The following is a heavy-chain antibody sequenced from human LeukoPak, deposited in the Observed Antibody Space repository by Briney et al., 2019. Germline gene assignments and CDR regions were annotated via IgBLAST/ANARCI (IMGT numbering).Heavy chain of an antibody. V-gene: IGHV3-30*02. CDR2: IRYDGSNK. CDR1: GFTFSIYG. Sequence: GGSLRLSCATSGFTFSIYGMHWVRQAPGKGLEWVTFIRYDGSNKYYADSVKGRVTVSRDNSKNTMSLQMNSLRGEDTAVYYCAKVYSSIVGATTIDYWGQGTLVTVSS. J-gene: IGHJ4*02. D-gene: IGHD1-26*01. CDR3: AKVYSSIVGATTIDY.